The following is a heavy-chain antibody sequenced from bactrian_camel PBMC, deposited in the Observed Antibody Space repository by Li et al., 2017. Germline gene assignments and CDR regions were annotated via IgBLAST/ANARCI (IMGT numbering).Heavy chain of an antibody. D-gene: IGHD5*01. CDR1: GTTFDDVD. CDR2: FHLDGRT. Sequence: HVQLVESGGDLVQAGDSLRLSCTGSGTTFDDVDMGWYRQAPGRKCELVSIFHLDGRTYYSNSVKDRFTISQGNAKNKVVLQMNSLKPEDTAMYYCAAATSCTLKNTAGIHWGQGTQVTVS. J-gene: IGHJ4*01. CDR3: AAATSCTLKNTAGIH. V-gene: IGHV3S55*01.